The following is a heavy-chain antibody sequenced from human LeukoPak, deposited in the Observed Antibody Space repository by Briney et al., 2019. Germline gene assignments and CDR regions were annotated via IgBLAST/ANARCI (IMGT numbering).Heavy chain of an antibody. D-gene: IGHD4-17*01. Sequence: SQTLSLTCTVSGGSISSGNYVWAWIRQPAGKGLEWIGRIYASGITNYSPSLNSRVTISVDTSKNQFSLKLSSVTAADTAVYYCARGNGDYIDTFDNWGQGTMVTVSS. J-gene: IGHJ3*02. CDR1: GGSISSGNYV. CDR3: ARGNGDYIDTFDN. V-gene: IGHV4-61*02. CDR2: IYASGIT.